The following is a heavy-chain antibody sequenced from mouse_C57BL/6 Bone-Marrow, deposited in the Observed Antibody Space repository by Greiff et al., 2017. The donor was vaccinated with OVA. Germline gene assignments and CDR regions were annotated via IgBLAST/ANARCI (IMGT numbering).Heavy chain of an antibody. CDR3: ARGYGNYLAWFAY. D-gene: IGHD2-1*01. J-gene: IGHJ3*01. CDR1: GYSFTGYY. V-gene: IGHV1-42*01. Sequence: VQLKQSGPELVKPGASVKISCKASGYSFTGYYMNWVKQSPEKSLEWIGEINPSTGGTTYNQKFKAKATLTVDKSSSTAYMQLKSLTSEDSAVYYCARGYGNYLAWFAYWGQGTLVTVSA. CDR2: INPSTGGT.